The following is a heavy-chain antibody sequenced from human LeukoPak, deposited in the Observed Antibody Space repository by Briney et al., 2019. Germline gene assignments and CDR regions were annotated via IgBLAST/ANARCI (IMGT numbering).Heavy chain of an antibody. J-gene: IGHJ4*02. Sequence: SVTVSCKASGGTFISYAISWVRQAPGQGREWMGGIIPILGIANYAQKFQGRVTITADKSPSTAYMELSSLRSEDTAVYYCARDPVTYYYDSSGYYPLRYWGQGTLVTVSS. CDR3: ARDPVTYYYDSSGYYPLRY. CDR2: IIPILGIA. CDR1: GGTFISYA. V-gene: IGHV1-69*10. D-gene: IGHD3-22*01.